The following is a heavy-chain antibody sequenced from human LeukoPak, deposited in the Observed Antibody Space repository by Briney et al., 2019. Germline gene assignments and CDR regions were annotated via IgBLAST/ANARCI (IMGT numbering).Heavy chain of an antibody. D-gene: IGHD3-3*01. CDR1: GFTFSSYE. CDR2: ISSSSSTI. CDR3: ARPDRNDFWSGAPTYFDY. J-gene: IGHJ4*02. V-gene: IGHV3-48*01. Sequence: GGSLRLSCAASGFTFSSYEMNWVRQAPGKGLEWVSYISSSSSTIYYADSVKGRFTISRDNAKNSLYLQMNSLRAEDTAVYYCARPDRNDFWSGAPTYFDYWGQGTLVTVSS.